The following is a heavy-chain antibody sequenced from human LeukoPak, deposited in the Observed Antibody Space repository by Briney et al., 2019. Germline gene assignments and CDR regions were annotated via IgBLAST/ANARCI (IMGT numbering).Heavy chain of an antibody. D-gene: IGHD1-1*01. V-gene: IGHV3-7*01. J-gene: IGHJ6*02. CDR1: RFTLSTYW. Sequence: PGGSLRLSCAASRFTLSTYWMSWVRQAPGKGLEWVAHIKQDGSQEYYVDSVKGRFTISRDSAKNTLYLQMNSLRAEDTAVYYCARDQGLDPHYYYYGMDVWGQGTTVTVSS. CDR3: ARDQGLDPHYYYYGMDV. CDR2: IKQDGSQE.